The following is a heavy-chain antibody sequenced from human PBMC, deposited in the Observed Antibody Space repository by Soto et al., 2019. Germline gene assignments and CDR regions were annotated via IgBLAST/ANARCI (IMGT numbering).Heavy chain of an antibody. J-gene: IGHJ4*02. CDR2: MSPNSGNA. D-gene: IGHD3-16*01. Sequence: QVQLVQSGAEVKKPGASVKVSCRASGYTFTSNDINWVRQATGQGLEWMGWMSPNSGNAAYAQKFQGRVTMTRNTSKDTGYRKLSSVGWEATAVNYCTGGGGGGGDYWGQGTLVTVSS. CDR3: TGGGGGGGDY. V-gene: IGHV1-8*01. CDR1: GYTFTSND.